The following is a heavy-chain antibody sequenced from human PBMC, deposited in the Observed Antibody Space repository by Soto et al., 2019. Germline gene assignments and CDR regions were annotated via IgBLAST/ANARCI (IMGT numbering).Heavy chain of an antibody. Sequence: SDTLSLTCTVSGGSIASRGYYWSWIRQYSGTGLEWIGYTYHSGSTYYNPSLKSRVTISVDTSKNQFSLTLTSVTAADTAVYYCAGDPSLDWNYFDYWGQGTLVTVSS. V-gene: IGHV4-31*03. CDR3: AGDPSLDWNYFDY. D-gene: IGHD3-9*01. CDR1: GGSIASRGYY. J-gene: IGHJ4*02. CDR2: TYHSGST.